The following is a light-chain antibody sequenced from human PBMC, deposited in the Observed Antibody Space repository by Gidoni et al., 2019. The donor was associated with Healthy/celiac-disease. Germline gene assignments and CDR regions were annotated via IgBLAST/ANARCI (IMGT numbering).Light chain of an antibody. Sequence: EIVMTQSPATLSVSPGERATLSCRASQSVSSNLAWYQQKPGQAPRLLIYGASTRATGIPARFSGSGSWTEFTLTISRLQSEDFAVYYCQQYNNWPPRDTFGQGTKLEIK. CDR2: GAS. CDR1: QSVSSN. V-gene: IGKV3-15*01. J-gene: IGKJ2*01. CDR3: QQYNNWPPRDT.